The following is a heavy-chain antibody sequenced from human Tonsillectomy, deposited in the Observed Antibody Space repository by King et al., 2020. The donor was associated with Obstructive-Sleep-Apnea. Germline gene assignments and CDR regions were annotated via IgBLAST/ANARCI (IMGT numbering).Heavy chain of an antibody. V-gene: IGHV4-31*03. Sequence: PLQESGPGLVKPSQTLSLTCTVSGGSISSGGYYWRWIRQHPGKGLEWIGYIYYSGSTYYNPSLKSRVTISVDTSKNQFSLKLSSVTAADTAVYYCARDRAYGSEKIIYYYYGMDVWGQGTTVTVSS. CDR2: IYYSGST. D-gene: IGHD3-10*01. J-gene: IGHJ6*02. CDR1: GGSISSGGYY. CDR3: ARDRAYGSEKIIYYYYGMDV.